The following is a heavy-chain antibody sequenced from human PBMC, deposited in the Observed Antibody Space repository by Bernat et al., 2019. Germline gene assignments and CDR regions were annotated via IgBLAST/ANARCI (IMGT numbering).Heavy chain of an antibody. V-gene: IGHV3-30*18. CDR3: AKWSVAFDI. Sequence: QVQLVESGGGVVQPGRSLRLSCAASGFTFSSYGMHWVRQAPGKGLEWVAVISYDGSNKYYADSVKSRFTISRDNSKNTLYLQMNSLRAEDTAVYYCAKWSVAFDIWGQGTMVTVSS. CDR2: ISYDGSNK. J-gene: IGHJ3*02. CDR1: GFTFSSYG. D-gene: IGHD3-3*01.